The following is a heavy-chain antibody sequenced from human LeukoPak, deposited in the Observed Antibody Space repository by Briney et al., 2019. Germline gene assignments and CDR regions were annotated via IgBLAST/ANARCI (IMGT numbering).Heavy chain of an antibody. CDR3: ARGHDAFDI. Sequence: GGSLRLSCVASGFTSSSNSMNWVRQAPGKGLEWVSSISSSSTYIYDADSVKGRFTISRDNAKTSLYLQMNSLRAEDTAVDYCARGHDAFDIGGQGTMVTVSS. J-gene: IGHJ3*02. CDR1: GFTSSSNS. V-gene: IGHV3-21*01. CDR2: ISSSSTYI.